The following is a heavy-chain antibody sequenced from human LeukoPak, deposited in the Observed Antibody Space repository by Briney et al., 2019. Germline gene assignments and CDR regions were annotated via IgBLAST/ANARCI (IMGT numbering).Heavy chain of an antibody. CDR3: ARDNSCSSSSCGNSYMDV. D-gene: IGHD2-2*01. V-gene: IGHV1-2*02. CDR1: GYTFTGYD. CDR2: INPNSGGT. Sequence: ASVKVSCKASGYTFTGYDIHWVRQAPGQGLEWMGWINPNSGGTNYAQKFQGRVTMTSDTSISTAYMELSGLRSDDTALYYCARDNSCSSSSCGNSYMDVWGKGTTVTVSS. J-gene: IGHJ6*03.